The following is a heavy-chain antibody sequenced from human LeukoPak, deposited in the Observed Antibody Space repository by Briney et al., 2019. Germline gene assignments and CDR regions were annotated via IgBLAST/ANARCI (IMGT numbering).Heavy chain of an antibody. CDR3: AKGRLVPVALLDY. Sequence: GGSLRLSCAASGFTFAGYAMSWVRQGPGKGLEWVSDISGGGDTTYYADSVKGRFTISRDNSKNTLYLQMNSLRAEDTAVYYCAKGRLVPVALLDYWGQGTLVTVSS. CDR2: ISGGGDTT. V-gene: IGHV3-23*01. CDR1: GFTFAGYA. J-gene: IGHJ4*02. D-gene: IGHD2-2*01.